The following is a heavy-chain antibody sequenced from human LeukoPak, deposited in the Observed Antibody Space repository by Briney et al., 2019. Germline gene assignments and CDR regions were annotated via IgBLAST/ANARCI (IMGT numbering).Heavy chain of an antibody. CDR1: GFTFSSYW. D-gene: IGHD3-22*01. Sequence: PGGPLRLSCAASGFTFSSYWMSWVRQAPGKGLEWVANIKQDGSEKYYVDSVKGRFTISRDNAKNSLYLQMNSLRAEDTAVYYCARDLYYYDSSGSYYFDYWGQGTLVTVSS. CDR2: IKQDGSEK. J-gene: IGHJ4*02. CDR3: ARDLYYYDSSGSYYFDY. V-gene: IGHV3-7*01.